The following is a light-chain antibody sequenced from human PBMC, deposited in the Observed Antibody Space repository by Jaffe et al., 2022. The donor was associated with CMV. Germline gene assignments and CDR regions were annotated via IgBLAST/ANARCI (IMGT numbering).Light chain of an antibody. CDR1: ASNIGAGYD. J-gene: IGLJ2*01. Sequence: QSVLTQPPSVSGALGQRVTISCTGSASNIGAGYDLNWYQQLPGAAPKLLFFGFNNRASGVPARFSASKSGASASLAITGLQTEDEADYYCQSHDRRRGVVFGGGTKVTVL. CDR2: GFN. V-gene: IGLV1-40*01. CDR3: QSHDRRRGVV.